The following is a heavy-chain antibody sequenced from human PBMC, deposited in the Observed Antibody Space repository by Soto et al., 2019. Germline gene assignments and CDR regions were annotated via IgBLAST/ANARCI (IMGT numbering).Heavy chain of an antibody. CDR2: IYYSGST. CDR1: GCSISSYY. CDR3: ARGPIYSYYYYGMDV. J-gene: IGHJ6*02. D-gene: IGHD5-18*01. Sequence: PSETLPLTCTFPGCSISSYYRRWIRQPPGKAREWIGYIYYSGSTNYNPSLKSRVTISVDTSKNQFSLKLSSVTAADTAVYYCARGPIYSYYYYGMDVWGQGTTVTVS. V-gene: IGHV4-59*01.